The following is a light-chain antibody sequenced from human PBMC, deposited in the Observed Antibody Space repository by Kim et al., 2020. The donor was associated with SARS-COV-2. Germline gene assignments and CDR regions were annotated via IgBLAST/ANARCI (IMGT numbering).Light chain of an antibody. J-gene: IGKJ1*01. CDR2: TAS. CDR3: QQYSNWPWT. CDR1: QSVSSS. V-gene: IGKV3-15*01. Sequence: EIVMTQSPATLSVSPGERATLSCRASQSVSSSLAWYQQKPGQAPRLLIYTASTRATGIPARFSGSGSGTEFTLTISSLQSEDFAVYYCQQYSNWPWTFGQGTKVDIK.